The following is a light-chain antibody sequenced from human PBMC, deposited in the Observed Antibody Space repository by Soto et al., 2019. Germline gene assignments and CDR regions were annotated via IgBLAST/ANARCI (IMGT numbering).Light chain of an antibody. CDR2: GAS. V-gene: IGKV3-15*01. CDR3: QQYNNWPRT. Sequence: ETAMAQSPATLSLSPGERATLSCRASQSVSTNLAWYQQTPGQAPRLLIYGASTRATGVASRFSAGGSGTEFTLTISSLQSEDFAIYYCQQYNNWPRTCGQGTKVEGK. J-gene: IGKJ1*01. CDR1: QSVSTN.